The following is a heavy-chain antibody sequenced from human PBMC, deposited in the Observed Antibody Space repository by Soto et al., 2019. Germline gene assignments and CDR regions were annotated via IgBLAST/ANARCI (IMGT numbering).Heavy chain of an antibody. Sequence: PSETLSPTATVTGGPIISYRCSWIRQPAWKGVRWIGRIWNKGNSQYNLSLNRRVYVSRDRSRNQDFLNLHSVTAADSAVYFCGRESGETWDYEAYWGQGTPVTVSS. J-gene: IGHJ4*02. CDR3: GRESGETWDYEAY. CDR2: IWNKGNS. D-gene: IGHD1-7*01. V-gene: IGHV4-4*07. CDR1: GGPIISYR.